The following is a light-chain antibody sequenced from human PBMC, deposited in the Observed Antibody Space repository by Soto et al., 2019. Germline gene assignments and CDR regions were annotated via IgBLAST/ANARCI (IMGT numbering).Light chain of an antibody. CDR3: CSYTDSSNYV. J-gene: IGLJ1*01. CDR2: QVT. CDR1: SSDLAIYNY. Sequence: QSVLTQPASVSGSPGQSITISCTGTSSDLAIYNYVSWYQQQPGKAPKLVIYQVTNRPSGVSNRFSGSRSGNTASLTISGLQAEDEADYYCCSYTDSSNYVFGTGTKLTVL. V-gene: IGLV2-14*01.